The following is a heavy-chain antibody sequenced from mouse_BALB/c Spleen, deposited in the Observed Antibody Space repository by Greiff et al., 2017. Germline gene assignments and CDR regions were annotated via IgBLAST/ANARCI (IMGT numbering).Heavy chain of an antibody. CDR2: ISTYYGDA. J-gene: IGHJ2*01. D-gene: IGHD1-2*01. Sequence: VQLQQSGAELVRPGVSVKISCKGSGYTFTDYAMHWVKQSHAKSLEWIGVISTYYGDASYNQKFKDKATLTADKSSSTAYMQLSSLTSEDSAVYYCAKFITTATDYWGQGTTLTVSS. CDR1: GYTFTDYA. CDR3: AKFITTATDY. V-gene: IGHV1-67*01.